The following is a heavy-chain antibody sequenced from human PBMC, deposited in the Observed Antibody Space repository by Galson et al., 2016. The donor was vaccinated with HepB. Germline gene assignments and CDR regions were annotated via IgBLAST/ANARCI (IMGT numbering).Heavy chain of an antibody. Sequence: SETLSLTCTVSGGSISSGSYYWGWIRQPQGKGLEWIGSIYYSGSTYYNPSLKIRVTISVDTSKNQFSLKLSSVTAADTAVYYCVRGDQTYYDSSGPDLDYWGQGTLVTVSS. V-gene: IGHV4-39*01. J-gene: IGHJ4*02. D-gene: IGHD3-22*01. CDR3: VRGDQTYYDSSGPDLDY. CDR1: GGSISSGSYY. CDR2: IYYSGST.